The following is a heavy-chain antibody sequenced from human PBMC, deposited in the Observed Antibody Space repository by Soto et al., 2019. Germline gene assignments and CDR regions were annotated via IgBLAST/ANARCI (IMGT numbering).Heavy chain of an antibody. Sequence: QVQLVQSGAEVKKPGSSVKVSCKASGGTFSSYAISWVRQAPGQGLEWMGGINTNTGNPTYAQGFTGRFVFSLDTSVSTAYLQICSLKAEDTAVYYCARGGESSSWPAFCYWGQGTLVIVSP. CDR3: ARGGESSSWPAFCY. J-gene: IGHJ4*02. CDR2: INTNTGNP. V-gene: IGHV7-4-1*01. CDR1: GGTFSSYA. D-gene: IGHD6-13*01.